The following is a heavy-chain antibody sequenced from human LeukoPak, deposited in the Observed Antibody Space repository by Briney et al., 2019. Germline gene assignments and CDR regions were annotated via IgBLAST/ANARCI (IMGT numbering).Heavy chain of an antibody. CDR2: ISGSGGST. Sequence: PGGSLGLSCAASGFTFSSYAMSWVRQAPGKGLEWVSAISGSGGSTYYADSVKGRFTISRDNSKNTLYLQMNSLRAEDTAVYYCAKQMNTVVSSGLFDYWGQGTLVTVSS. V-gene: IGHV3-23*01. CDR1: GFTFSSYA. J-gene: IGHJ4*02. CDR3: AKQMNTVVSSGLFDY. D-gene: IGHD4-23*01.